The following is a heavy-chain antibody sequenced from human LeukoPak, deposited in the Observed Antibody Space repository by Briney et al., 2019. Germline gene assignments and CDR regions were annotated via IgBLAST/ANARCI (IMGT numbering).Heavy chain of an antibody. D-gene: IGHD1-26*01. CDR1: GYTLSELV. CDR2: FDPADNET. J-gene: IGHJ3*02. V-gene: IGHV1-24*01. CDR3: ARSALFRATTAFDI. Sequence: ASVKVSCKVSGYTLSELVMHWVRQAPGKGLEWMGRFDPADNETIYAQKFQGRVTMTEDASTDTAYMELSSLRSEDTAVYYCARSALFRATTAFDIWGQGTMVTVSS.